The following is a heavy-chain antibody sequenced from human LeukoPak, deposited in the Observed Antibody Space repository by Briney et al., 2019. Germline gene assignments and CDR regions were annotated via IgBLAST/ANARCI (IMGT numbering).Heavy chain of an antibody. CDR3: ARDVGGNSAVDY. V-gene: IGHV1-2*02. J-gene: IGHJ4*02. D-gene: IGHD4-23*01. CDR2: INPNSGGT. CDR1: GYTFTGYY. Sequence: ASVKVSCEASGYTFTGYYMHWVRQAPGQGLEWTGWINPNSGGTNYAQKFQGRVTMTRDTSISTAYVELSRLRSDDTAVYYCARDVGGNSAVDYWGQGTLVTVSS.